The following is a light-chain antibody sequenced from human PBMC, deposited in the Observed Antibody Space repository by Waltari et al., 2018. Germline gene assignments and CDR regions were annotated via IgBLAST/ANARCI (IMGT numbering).Light chain of an antibody. J-gene: IGKJ1*01. CDR1: QRLVSSDGNTY. V-gene: IGKV2-30*01. CDR3: MQATYWPWT. Sequence: DAVMTQSPLSLPVTLGQPAPIPCRSSQRLVSSDGNTYLSWFQQRPGQAPRRLIYTVSNRDSGVPDRFSGSGSGTDFTLKISRVEAEDVGVYYCMQATYWPWTFGQGTKVEIK. CDR2: TVS.